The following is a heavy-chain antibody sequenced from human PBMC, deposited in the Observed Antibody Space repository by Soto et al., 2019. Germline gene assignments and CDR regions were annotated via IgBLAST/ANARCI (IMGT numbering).Heavy chain of an antibody. Sequence: PGGSLRLSCAASGFTFSSYAMSWVRQAPGKGLEWVSAISGSGGSTYYADSVKGRFTISRDNSKNTLYLQMNSLRAEDTAVYYCAKGLYYYDSSGYYYFDYWGQGTLVTVSS. J-gene: IGHJ4*02. CDR2: ISGSGGST. V-gene: IGHV3-23*01. CDR1: GFTFSSYA. D-gene: IGHD3-22*01. CDR3: AKGLYYYDSSGYYYFDY.